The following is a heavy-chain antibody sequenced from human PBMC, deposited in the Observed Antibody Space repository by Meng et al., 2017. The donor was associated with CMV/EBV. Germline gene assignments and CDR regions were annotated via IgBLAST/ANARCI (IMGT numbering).Heavy chain of an antibody. J-gene: IGHJ3*02. CDR2: ISAYNGNT. Sequence: ASVKVSCKASGYTFTSYGISWVRQAPGQGLEWMGWISAYNGNTNYAQKLQGRATMTTDTSTSTAYMELRSLRSDDTAVYYCARDGYCSSTSCPAGNAFDIWGQGTMVTVSS. V-gene: IGHV1-18*01. CDR3: ARDGYCSSTSCPAGNAFDI. CDR1: GYTFTSYG. D-gene: IGHD2-2*03.